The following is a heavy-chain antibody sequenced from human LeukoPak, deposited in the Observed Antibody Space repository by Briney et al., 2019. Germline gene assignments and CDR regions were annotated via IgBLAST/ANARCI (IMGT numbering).Heavy chain of an antibody. V-gene: IGHV3-7*01. J-gene: IGHJ4*02. Sequence: GGSLRLSCAVSGFTYSRYWMSWVRQAPGKGLEWVANIENDGSEKYYVDSVKGRFTISRDNAKNSLYLQMDSLRAEDAAIYYCARDTPDTAEDWGQGTLVTVSS. CDR3: ARDTPDTAED. CDR2: IENDGSEK. D-gene: IGHD5-18*01. CDR1: GFTYSRYW.